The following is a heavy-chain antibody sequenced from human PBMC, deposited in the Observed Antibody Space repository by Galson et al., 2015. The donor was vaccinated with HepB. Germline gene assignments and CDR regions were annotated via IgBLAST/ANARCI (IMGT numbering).Heavy chain of an antibody. Sequence: SVKVSCKASGYTFTSYGISWVRQAPGQGLEWMGWISAYNGNTNYAQKLQGRVTMTTDTSASTAYMELRSLRSDDTAVYYCARTLYYDFWSGYLSYYYYYYMDVWGKGTTVTVSS. V-gene: IGHV1-18*01. J-gene: IGHJ6*03. D-gene: IGHD3-3*01. CDR1: GYTFTSYG. CDR2: ISAYNGNT. CDR3: ARTLYYDFWSGYLSYYYYYYMDV.